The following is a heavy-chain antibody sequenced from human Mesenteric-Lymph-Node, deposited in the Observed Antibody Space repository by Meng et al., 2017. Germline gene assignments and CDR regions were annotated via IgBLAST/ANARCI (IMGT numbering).Heavy chain of an antibody. Sequence: QAQLVQSGAEVKKPGSSVNVSCKDSGGTFSRYAISWVRQAPGQGLEWMVGIIPIFGTANYAQKFQGRVTITTDESTSTAYMELSSLRSEDTAVYYCAREEMATIMGDQNAFDIWGQGTMVTVSS. CDR2: IIPIFGTA. D-gene: IGHD5-24*01. CDR3: AREEMATIMGDQNAFDI. J-gene: IGHJ3*02. V-gene: IGHV1-69*05. CDR1: GGTFSRYA.